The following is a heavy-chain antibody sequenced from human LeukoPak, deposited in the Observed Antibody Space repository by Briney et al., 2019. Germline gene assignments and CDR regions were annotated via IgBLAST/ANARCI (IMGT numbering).Heavy chain of an antibody. CDR3: ARDLYGGYLGFDY. V-gene: IGHV3-30-3*01. D-gene: IGHD5-12*01. J-gene: IGHJ4*02. Sequence: GGSLRLSCAASGITFSSYAMHWVRQAPGKGLEWVAVISYDGSNKYYADSVKGRFTISRDNSKNTLYLQMNSLRAEDTAVYHCARDLYGGYLGFDYWGQGTLVTVSS. CDR2: ISYDGSNK. CDR1: GITFSSYA.